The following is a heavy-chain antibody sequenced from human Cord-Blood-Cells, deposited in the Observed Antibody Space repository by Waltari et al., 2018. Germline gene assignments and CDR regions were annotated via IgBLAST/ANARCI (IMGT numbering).Heavy chain of an antibody. Sequence: QVQLQESGPGLVKPSETLSLTCAVSGYSISSGYYWGWIRQPPGKGLEWIGSIYHSGGTYYNPSLRRRVTISVDTSKNQFSLKLSSVTAADTAVYYCARDWVVGATAFDIWGQGTMVTVSS. CDR3: ARDWVVGATAFDI. D-gene: IGHD1-26*01. J-gene: IGHJ3*02. CDR1: GYSISSGYY. CDR2: IYHSGGT. V-gene: IGHV4-38-2*02.